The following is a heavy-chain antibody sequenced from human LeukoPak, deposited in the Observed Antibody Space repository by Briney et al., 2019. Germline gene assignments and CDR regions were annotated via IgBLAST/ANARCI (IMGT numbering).Heavy chain of an antibody. CDR2: IYSSGST. CDR1: GGSISSYY. D-gene: IGHD6-19*01. V-gene: IGHV4-59*12. Sequence: PSETLSLTCTVSGGSISSYYWSWIRQPPGKGLEWIGYIYSSGSTNYNPSLKSRVAMSVDTSKNQFSLKLSSVTAADTAVYYCARVGPTAAGDFDYWGQGILVTVSS. CDR3: ARVGPTAAGDFDY. J-gene: IGHJ4*02.